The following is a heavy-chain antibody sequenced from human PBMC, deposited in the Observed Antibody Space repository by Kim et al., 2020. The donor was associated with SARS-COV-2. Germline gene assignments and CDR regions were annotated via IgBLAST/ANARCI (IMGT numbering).Heavy chain of an antibody. V-gene: IGHV1-69*01. CDR3: ARDSKSYPSPLGY. Sequence: YAQKFQGRVTITADESTSTAYMELSSLRSEDTAVYYCARDSKSYPSPLGYWGQGTLVTVSS. J-gene: IGHJ4*02. D-gene: IGHD1-26*01.